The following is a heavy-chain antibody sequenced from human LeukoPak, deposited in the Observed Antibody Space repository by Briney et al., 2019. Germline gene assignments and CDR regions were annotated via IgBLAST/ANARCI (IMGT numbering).Heavy chain of an antibody. J-gene: IGHJ6*02. CDR2: INPNSGGT. D-gene: IGHD3-16*01. CDR1: GYTFTGYY. CDR3: ARAMGDYYYYGMDV. V-gene: IGHV1-2*02. Sequence: ASVKVSCKASGYTFTGYYIHWVRQAPGQGLEWMGWINPNSGGTNYAQKFQGRATMTRDTSISTAYMELSRLRSDDTAVYYCARAMGDYYYYGMDVWGQGTTVTVSS.